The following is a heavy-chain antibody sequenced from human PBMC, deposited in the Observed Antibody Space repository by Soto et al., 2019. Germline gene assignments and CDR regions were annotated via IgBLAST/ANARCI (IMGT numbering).Heavy chain of an antibody. CDR2: ISSSGSTM. CDR1: GFTFSDFY. Sequence: PGGSLRLSCVASGFTFSDFYMSWIRQAPGKGLEWLSYISSSGSTMFYADSVKGRFTISRDNAKNSLYLQMDSLRVEDTATYYCVRARATDSRPDYWGQGTLVTVSS. D-gene: IGHD3-22*01. J-gene: IGHJ4*02. V-gene: IGHV3-11*04. CDR3: VRARATDSRPDY.